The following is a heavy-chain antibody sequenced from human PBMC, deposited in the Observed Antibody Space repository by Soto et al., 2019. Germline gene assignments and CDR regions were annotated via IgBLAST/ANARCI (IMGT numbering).Heavy chain of an antibody. D-gene: IGHD3-10*01. CDR1: GYTSPIYD. V-gene: IGHV1-8*01. J-gene: IGHJ3*02. CDR3: ANYRTISPEGFDI. CDR2: MNPKKGNR. Sequence: QVHLVQSGAEVRRPGASVKVSCQASGYTSPIYDIEWVRQATGQRLEWMGWMNPKKGNRYPATKCQSRHTMTWNTSTTTAYMELTNLRSEETAVYYCANYRTISPEGFDIWGQGTLVTVS.